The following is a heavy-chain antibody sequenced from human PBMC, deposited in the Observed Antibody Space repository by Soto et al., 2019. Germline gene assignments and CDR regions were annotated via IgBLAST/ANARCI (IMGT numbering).Heavy chain of an antibody. CDR2: IYYSGNT. Sequence: PSETLSLTCTVSGGSISSSSYYWGWIRQPPGKGLEWIGSIYYSGNTYYNPSLKSRVTISADTSKNQFSLKLISVTAADTAVYYCARNVVVPAPAAFDIWGQGTMVTVS. V-gene: IGHV4-39*01. CDR3: ARNVVVPAPAAFDI. CDR1: GGSISSSSYY. J-gene: IGHJ3*02. D-gene: IGHD2-2*01.